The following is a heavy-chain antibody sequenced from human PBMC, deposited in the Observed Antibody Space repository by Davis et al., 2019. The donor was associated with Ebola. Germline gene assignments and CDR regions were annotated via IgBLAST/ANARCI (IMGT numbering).Heavy chain of an antibody. CDR3: ARKLSSNAFDI. CDR1: GYSISSGYY. CDR2: IYHSGST. Sequence: SETLSLTCAVSGYSISSGYYWGWIRQPPGKGLEWIGSIYHSGSTYYSPSLKSRVTISLDASKNQFSLNLNSLTAADTALYYCARKLSSNAFDIWGQGTMVTVSS. D-gene: IGHD6-6*01. J-gene: IGHJ3*02. V-gene: IGHV4-38-2*01.